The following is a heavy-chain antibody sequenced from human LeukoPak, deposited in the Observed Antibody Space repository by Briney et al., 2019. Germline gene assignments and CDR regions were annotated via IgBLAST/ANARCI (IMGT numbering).Heavy chain of an antibody. D-gene: IGHD3-16*01. Sequence: GGSLRLSCSASGFPFSSYAMHWVRQAPGKGLEYVSAISGSGGSTYYADSVKGRFTISRDNSKNTVYLQMSSLRVEDTAVYFCVRGSTFGPYGINVWGQGCSVTVSS. CDR1: GFPFSSYA. CDR3: VRGSTFGPYGINV. CDR2: ISGSGGST. V-gene: IGHV3-64D*09. J-gene: IGHJ6*02.